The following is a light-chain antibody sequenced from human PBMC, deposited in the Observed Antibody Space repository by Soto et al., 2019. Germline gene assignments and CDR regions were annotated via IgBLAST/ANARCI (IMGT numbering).Light chain of an antibody. Sequence: QSALTQPPSASGSPGQSVTISCTGTSSDVGGYDYVSWYQQYPGKTPKLMIFEVTKRPSGVPDRFSGSKSGNTASLTVSGLQAEDEADYDCLSYAGTEDGFGYGTKVTV. J-gene: IGLJ1*01. V-gene: IGLV2-8*01. CDR1: SSDVGGYDY. CDR2: EVT. CDR3: LSYAGTEDG.